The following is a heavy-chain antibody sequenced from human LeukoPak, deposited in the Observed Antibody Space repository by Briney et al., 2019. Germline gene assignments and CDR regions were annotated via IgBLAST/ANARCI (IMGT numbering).Heavy chain of an antibody. Sequence: QAGGSLRLSCAASGFTVSNNFMSWARQAPGKGLEWVSIIYSGGTTYYGDSVKGRFTISRDNSKNTLYLQMNSLRAEDTAVYYCATRARPGYYYGMDVWGQGTTVTVSS. CDR1: GFTVSNNF. CDR2: IYSGGTT. CDR3: ATRARPGYYYGMDV. D-gene: IGHD6-6*01. J-gene: IGHJ6*02. V-gene: IGHV3-66*01.